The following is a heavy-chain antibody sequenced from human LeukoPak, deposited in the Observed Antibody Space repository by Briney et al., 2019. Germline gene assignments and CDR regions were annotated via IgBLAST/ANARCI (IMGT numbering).Heavy chain of an antibody. CDR2: ISSSGSTI. CDR1: GFTFSSYE. J-gene: IGHJ4*02. D-gene: IGHD1-26*01. Sequence: GGSLRLSCAASGFTFSSYEMNWVRQAPGKGLEWVSYISSSGSTIYYADSVKGRFTISRDNAKNSLFLQMNSLRAEDTAVYYCARDRFSGSYPLDYWGQGTLVTVSS. CDR3: ARDRFSGSYPLDY. V-gene: IGHV3-48*03.